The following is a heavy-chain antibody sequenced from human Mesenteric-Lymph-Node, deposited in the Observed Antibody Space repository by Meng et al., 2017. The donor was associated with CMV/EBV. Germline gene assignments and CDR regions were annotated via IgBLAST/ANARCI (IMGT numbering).Heavy chain of an antibody. J-gene: IGHJ5*02. V-gene: IGHV1-2*02. D-gene: IGHD2-2*02. CDR1: GYTFTGYY. CDR3: ARGGYCSRSSCYSDNWFDP. Sequence: ASVKVSCKASGYTFTGYYMHWVRQAPGQGLEWMGWINPNSGGTNYAQKFQGRVTMTRDTSISTAYMELSSLRSEDTAVYYCARGGYCSRSSCYSDNWFDPWGQGTLVTVSS. CDR2: INPNSGGT.